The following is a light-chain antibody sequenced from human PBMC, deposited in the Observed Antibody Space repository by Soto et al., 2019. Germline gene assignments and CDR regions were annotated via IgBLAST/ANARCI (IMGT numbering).Light chain of an antibody. J-gene: IGKJ1*01. Sequence: EIVLTQSPGTLSLSPGERATLSCRASQSVSSNYLAWYQQKPGQDPRLLIYGASSRATGIPDRFSGSGSGTDFTLTINRLEPEDFAVYYCQQYGSSLPWTFGQGTKVEIK. CDR2: GAS. V-gene: IGKV3-20*01. CDR1: QSVSSNY. CDR3: QQYGSSLPWT.